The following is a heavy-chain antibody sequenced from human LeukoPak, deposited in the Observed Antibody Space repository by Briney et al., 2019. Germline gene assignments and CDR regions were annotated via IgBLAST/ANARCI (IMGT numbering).Heavy chain of an antibody. V-gene: IGHV3-74*01. CDR3: ARGPNSNWSGLDF. D-gene: IGHD6-6*01. CDR1: GFTFSSYW. J-gene: IGHJ4*02. CDR2: INSDGSTT. Sequence: GGSLRLSCAASGFTFSSYWMHWVRQAPGKGLVWVSRINSDGSTTRYADSVKGRFTISRDNAKNTLYLQVNNLRAEDTAVYYCARGPNSNWSGLDFWGQGTLLAVSS.